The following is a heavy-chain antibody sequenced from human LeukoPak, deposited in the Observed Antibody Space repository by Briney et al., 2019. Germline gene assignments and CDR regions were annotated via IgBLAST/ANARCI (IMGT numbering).Heavy chain of an antibody. CDR1: GFTFSSYA. CDR3: ARRKEVQTTFDC. Sequence: GRSLRLSCAASGFTFSSYAMHWVRQAPGKGLEWVANIQEDGSATYYVDSVKGRFTISRDNAKNSLDLQMNSLRAEDTAVYFCARRKEVQTTFDCWGQGTLVTVSS. V-gene: IGHV3-7*01. CDR2: IQEDGSAT. J-gene: IGHJ4*02. D-gene: IGHD1-14*01.